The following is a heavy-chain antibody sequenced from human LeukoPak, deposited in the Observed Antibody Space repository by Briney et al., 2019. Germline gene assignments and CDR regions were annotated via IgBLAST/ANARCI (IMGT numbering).Heavy chain of an antibody. V-gene: IGHV1-69*04. J-gene: IGHJ5*02. CDR3: ARDLGGDILSTSDLPNWFDP. CDR2: IIPILGIA. Sequence: RASVKVSCKASGGTFSSYAISWVRQAPGQGLEWMGRIIPILGIANYAQKFQGRVTITADKSTSTAYMELSSLRSEDTAVYYCARDLGGDILSTSDLPNWFDPWGQGTLVTVSS. CDR1: GGTFSSYA. D-gene: IGHD3-9*01.